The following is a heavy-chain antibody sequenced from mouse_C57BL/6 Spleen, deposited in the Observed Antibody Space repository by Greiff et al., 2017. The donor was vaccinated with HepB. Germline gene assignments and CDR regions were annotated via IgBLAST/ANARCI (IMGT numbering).Heavy chain of an antibody. CDR1: GFTFSNYW. CDR2: IRLKSDNYAT. CDR3: TGAPHYYGSLDY. J-gene: IGHJ2*01. D-gene: IGHD1-1*01. Sequence: EVKLVESGGGLVQPGGSMKLSCVASGFTFSNYWMNWVRQSPEKGLEWVAQIRLKSDNYATHYAESVKGRFTISRDDSKSSVYLQMNNLRAEDTGIYYCTGAPHYYGSLDYWGQGTTLTVSS. V-gene: IGHV6-3*01.